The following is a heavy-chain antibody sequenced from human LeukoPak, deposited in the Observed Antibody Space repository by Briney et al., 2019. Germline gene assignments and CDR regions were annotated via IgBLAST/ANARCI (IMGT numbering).Heavy chain of an antibody. Sequence: GGSLRLSCAASGFTFSGSAMHWVRQASGKGLEWVGRIRSKANSYATAYAASVKGRFTISRDDSKNTPYLQMNSLKTEDTAVYYCTRPPYSGSPDYWGQGTLVTVSS. CDR2: IRSKANSYAT. J-gene: IGHJ4*02. D-gene: IGHD1-26*01. CDR1: GFTFSGSA. CDR3: TRPPYSGSPDY. V-gene: IGHV3-73*01.